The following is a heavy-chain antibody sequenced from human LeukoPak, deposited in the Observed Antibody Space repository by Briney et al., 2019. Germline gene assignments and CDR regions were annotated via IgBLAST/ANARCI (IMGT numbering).Heavy chain of an antibody. Sequence: SETLSLTCAVYGGSFSGYYWSWIRQPPGKGLEWIGEINYSGSTKYNPSLKSRVTISADTSKNQFSLRLSSVTAADTAVYYCARAEDEFDIWGQGTMVTVSS. CDR1: GGSFSGYY. D-gene: IGHD5-24*01. J-gene: IGHJ3*02. CDR2: INYSGST. V-gene: IGHV4-34*01. CDR3: ARAEDEFDI.